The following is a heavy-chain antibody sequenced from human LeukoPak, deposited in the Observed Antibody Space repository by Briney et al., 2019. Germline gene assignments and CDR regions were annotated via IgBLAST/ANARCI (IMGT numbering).Heavy chain of an antibody. D-gene: IGHD3-22*01. J-gene: IGHJ4*02. CDR3: ARSITMIVVPLRLFDY. CDR1: GFTFSSYS. CDR2: ISSSSSYI. Sequence: GGTLRLSCAASGFTFSSYSMNWVRQAPGKGLEWVSSISSSSSYIYYADSVKGRFTISRDNAKNSLYLQMNSLRAEDTAVYYCARSITMIVVPLRLFDYWGQGTLVTVSS. V-gene: IGHV3-21*01.